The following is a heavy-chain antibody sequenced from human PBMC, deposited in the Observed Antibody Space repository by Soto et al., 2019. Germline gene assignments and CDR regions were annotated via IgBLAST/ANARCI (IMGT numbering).Heavy chain of an antibody. CDR1: GGSISSGGYY. D-gene: IGHD2-2*01. V-gene: IGHV4-31*03. CDR2: IYYSGST. J-gene: IGHJ4*02. Sequence: SETLSLTCTVSGGSISSGGYYWSWIRQHPGKGLEWIGYIYYSGSTYYNPSLKSRVTISVDTFKNQFSLKLSSVTAADTAVYYCARGTRATEFDYWGQGTLVTVSS. CDR3: ARGTRATEFDY.